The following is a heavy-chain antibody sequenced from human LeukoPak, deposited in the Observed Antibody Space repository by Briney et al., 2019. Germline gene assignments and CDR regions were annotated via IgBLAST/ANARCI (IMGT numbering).Heavy chain of an antibody. CDR3: ASYTVTTSYWYFDL. CDR2: INHSGST. J-gene: IGHJ2*01. V-gene: IGHV4-34*01. Sequence: SETLSLTCTVSGGSISSYYWSWIRQPPGKGLEWIGEINHSGSTNYNPSLKSRVTISVDTSKNQFSLKLSSVTAADTAVYYCASYTVTTSYWYFDLWGRGTLVTVSS. CDR1: GGSISSYY. D-gene: IGHD4-17*01.